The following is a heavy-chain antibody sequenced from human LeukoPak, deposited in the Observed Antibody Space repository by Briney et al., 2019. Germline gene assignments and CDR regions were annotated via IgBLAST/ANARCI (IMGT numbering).Heavy chain of an antibody. CDR2: IYYSGST. V-gene: IGHV4-39*07. CDR3: ARDYYGSGSSRLHYYYYYMDV. Sequence: SETLSLTCTVSGGSISSSSYYWGWIRQPPGKRLEWIGSIYYSGSTYYNPSLKSRVTISVDTSKNQFSLKLSSVTAADTAVYYCARDYYGSGSSRLHYYYYYMDVWGKGTTVTVSS. J-gene: IGHJ6*03. CDR1: GGSISSSSYY. D-gene: IGHD3-10*01.